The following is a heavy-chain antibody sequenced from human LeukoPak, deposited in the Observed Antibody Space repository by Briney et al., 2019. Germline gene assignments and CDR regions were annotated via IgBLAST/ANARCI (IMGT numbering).Heavy chain of an antibody. D-gene: IGHD4-23*01. V-gene: IGHV4-34*01. CDR2: INHSGST. Sequence: PSETLSLTCAVYGGSFSGYYWSWIRQPPGKGLEWIGEINHSGSTNYNPSLKSRVTMSVDTSKNQFSLKLSSVTAADTAVYYCARARGYYGGLANYWGQGTLVTVSS. J-gene: IGHJ4*02. CDR3: ARARGYYGGLANY. CDR1: GGSFSGYY.